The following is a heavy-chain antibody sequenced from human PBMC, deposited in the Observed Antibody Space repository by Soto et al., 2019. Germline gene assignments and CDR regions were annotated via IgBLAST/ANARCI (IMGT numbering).Heavy chain of an antibody. Sequence: TRSLTCAVYGGSFSGYYWSWIRQPPGKGLEWIGEINHSGSTNYNPSLKSRVTISVDTSKNQFSLKLSSVTAADTAVYYCARDYHSYYDFWSGPYYYYGMDVWGKGTTVTVSS. CDR2: INHSGST. V-gene: IGHV4-34*01. D-gene: IGHD3-3*01. J-gene: IGHJ6*04. CDR1: GGSFSGYY. CDR3: ARDYHSYYDFWSGPYYYYGMDV.